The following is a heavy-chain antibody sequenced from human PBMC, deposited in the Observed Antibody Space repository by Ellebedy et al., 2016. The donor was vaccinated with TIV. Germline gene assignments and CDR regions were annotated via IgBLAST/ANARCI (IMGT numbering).Heavy chain of an antibody. CDR2: IYSSGIT. V-gene: IGHV3-53*01. CDR1: GFTVSGNY. CDR3: ARVDLGLAFHY. Sequence: GGSLRLSCAVSGFTVSGNYMSWVRQAPGKGLEWVSIIYSSGITYYADSVKGRFTISRDNSKNTVYLQMNSLRAEDTAVYYCARVDLGLAFHYWGRGTLVTASS. D-gene: IGHD3/OR15-3a*01. J-gene: IGHJ4*02.